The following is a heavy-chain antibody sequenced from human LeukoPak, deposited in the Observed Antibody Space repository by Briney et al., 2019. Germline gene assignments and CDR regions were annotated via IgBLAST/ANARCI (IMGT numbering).Heavy chain of an antibody. J-gene: IGHJ4*02. CDR3: TTDASTYCTNGKCYTGGNFDY. CDR2: IDSRTPDGTT. Sequence: PGGSLRLSCAASGFTFSNAWMSWVRQAPGKGLEWVGRIDSRTPDGTTEYAAPVKGRFIISRDNSQNTLFLQMNSLQTDDTAVYYCTTDASTYCTNGKCYTGGNFDYWGQGTLVTVSS. V-gene: IGHV3-15*04. CDR1: GFTFSNAW. D-gene: IGHD2-8*01.